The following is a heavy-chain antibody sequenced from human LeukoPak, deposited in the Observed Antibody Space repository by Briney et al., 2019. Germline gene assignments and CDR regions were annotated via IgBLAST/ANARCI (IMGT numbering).Heavy chain of an antibody. J-gene: IGHJ6*03. CDR2: TNQDGSVE. V-gene: IGHV3-7*01. Sequence: TGGSLRLSCVASGFTFSHYYMSWVRQAPGQGLEWVAHTNQDGSVEFHVDSVKGRFTISTDNAKNSLYLQMNSLRADDTAVYYCARDPYSGSYGDYYYYYMDVWGKGTTVTISS. D-gene: IGHD1-26*01. CDR3: ARDPYSGSYGDYYYYYMDV. CDR1: GFTFSHYY.